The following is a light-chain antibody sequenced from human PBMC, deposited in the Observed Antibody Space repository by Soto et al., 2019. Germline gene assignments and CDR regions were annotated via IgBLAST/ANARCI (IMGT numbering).Light chain of an antibody. J-gene: IGLJ1*01. CDR2: AVS. CDR1: SSDIGSYDH. Sequence: QSALTQPASVSGSPGQSITISCSGTSSDIGSYDHVAWYQQFPGKSPKLIIYAVSDRPSGVSDRFSGSKSGISASLTISGLQTEDEADYYCISYTGRQSDLFGTGTKVTVL. CDR3: ISYTGRQSDL. V-gene: IGLV2-14*03.